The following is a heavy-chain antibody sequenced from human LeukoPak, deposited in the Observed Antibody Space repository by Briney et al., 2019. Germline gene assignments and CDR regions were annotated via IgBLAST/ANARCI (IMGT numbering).Heavy chain of an antibody. CDR1: GYTFTSYD. CDR2: MNPNSGNT. CDR3: ARGPNTSHYYYYYYMDV. Sequence: ASVKVSCKASGYTFTSYDINWVRQATGQGLEWMGWMNPNSGNTGYAQKFQGRVTITRNTSISSAYMELSSLRSEDTAVYYCARGPNTSHYYYYYYMDVWGKGTTVTVSS. J-gene: IGHJ6*03. V-gene: IGHV1-8*03. D-gene: IGHD1-26*01.